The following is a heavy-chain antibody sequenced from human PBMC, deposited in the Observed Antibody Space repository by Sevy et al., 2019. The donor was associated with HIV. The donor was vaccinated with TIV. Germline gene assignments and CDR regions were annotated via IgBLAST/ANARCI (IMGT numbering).Heavy chain of an antibody. CDR3: ARGNGYDFWSGYYVDKKYYYYYGMDV. J-gene: IGHJ6*02. V-gene: IGHV4-34*01. CDR1: GGSFSGYY. Sequence: SETLSLTCAVYGGSFSGYYWSWIRQPPGKGLEWIGEINHSGSTNYNPSLKSRVTISVDTSKNQFSLKLSSVTAADTAVYYSARGNGYDFWSGYYVDKKYYYYYGMDVWGQGTTVTVSS. D-gene: IGHD3-3*01. CDR2: INHSGST.